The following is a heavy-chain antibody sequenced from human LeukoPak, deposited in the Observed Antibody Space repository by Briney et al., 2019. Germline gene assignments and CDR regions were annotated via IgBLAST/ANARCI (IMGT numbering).Heavy chain of an antibody. V-gene: IGHV4-4*07. CDR1: GASISGYY. J-gene: IGHJ4*02. Sequence: SETLSLTCTVSGASISGYYWTWIRQPAGKGLVWIGRIYTSGSTNYNPSLKSRVTMSVDTSKNQFSLNLSSVTAADTAVYYCARIPPYCSGGNCYSIVYWGQGTLVTVSS. D-gene: IGHD2-15*01. CDR3: ARIPPYCSGGNCYSIVY. CDR2: IYTSGST.